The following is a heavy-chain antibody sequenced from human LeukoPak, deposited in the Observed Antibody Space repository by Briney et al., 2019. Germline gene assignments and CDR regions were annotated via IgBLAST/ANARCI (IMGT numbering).Heavy chain of an antibody. J-gene: IGHJ3*02. Sequence: GGSLRLSCAASGFTVSNNYMTWVRQASGKGLEWVSILYSGGATYYTESVKGRFTISRDNSKNTLYLQMNSLRAEDTAVYYCARDPRSGSYGVAFDIWGQGTMVTVSS. V-gene: IGHV3-53*01. CDR2: LYSGGAT. CDR1: GFTVSNNY. D-gene: IGHD1-26*01. CDR3: ARDPRSGSYGVAFDI.